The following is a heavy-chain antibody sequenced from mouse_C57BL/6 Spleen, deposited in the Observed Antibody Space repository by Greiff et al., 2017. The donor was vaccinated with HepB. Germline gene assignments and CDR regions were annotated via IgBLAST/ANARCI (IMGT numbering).Heavy chain of an antibody. Sequence: EVKLVESGGGLVKPGGSLKLSCAASGFTFSDYGMHWVRQAPEKGLEWVAYISSGSSTIYYADTVKGRFTISRDNAKNTLFLHMTSLRSEDTAMYYCARYDYDAMDYWGQGTSVTVSS. CDR2: ISSGSSTI. V-gene: IGHV5-17*01. CDR3: ARYDYDAMDY. J-gene: IGHJ4*01. CDR1: GFTFSDYG.